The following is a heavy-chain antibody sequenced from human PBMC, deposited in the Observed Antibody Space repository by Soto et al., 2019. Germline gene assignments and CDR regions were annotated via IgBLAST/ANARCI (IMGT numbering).Heavy chain of an antibody. Sequence: SETLSLTCAVYGGSFSGYYWTWIRQPPVTGLEFIGEINHILSTNYKPSVKSRFTISLYTSKSHFCLKLTSVTAAYTAVYYCAIDKTTGLFDYWGQGTLVTV. CDR2: INHILST. V-gene: IGHV4-34*01. CDR3: AIDKTTGLFDY. D-gene: IGHD1-1*01. CDR1: GGSFSGYY. J-gene: IGHJ4*02.